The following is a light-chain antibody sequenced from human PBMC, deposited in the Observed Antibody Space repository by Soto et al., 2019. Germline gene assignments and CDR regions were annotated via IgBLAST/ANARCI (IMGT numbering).Light chain of an antibody. CDR1: QSVNNY. Sequence: EIVLTQSPATLSLSPGERATLSCRASQSVNNYLAWYQQKTGQAPRLVIYDVFNRATGTPARFSGSRSGTDFTLTISSLEPDDFGVYYCQPRSHWPWLTFGGGTRVEIK. CDR2: DVF. CDR3: QPRSHWPWLT. J-gene: IGKJ4*01. V-gene: IGKV3-11*01.